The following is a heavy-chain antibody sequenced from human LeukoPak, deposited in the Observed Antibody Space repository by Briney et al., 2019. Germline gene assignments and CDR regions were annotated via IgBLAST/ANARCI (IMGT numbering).Heavy chain of an antibody. CDR3: ARHKRLAAAGIVNYFDY. D-gene: IGHD6-13*01. Sequence: NASETLSLTCTVSGGSISSYYWSWIRQPPGKGLEWIGYIYYSGSTNYNPSLKSRVTISVDTSKNQFSLKLSSVTAADTAVYYCARHKRLAAAGIVNYFDYWGQGTLVTVSS. J-gene: IGHJ4*02. CDR1: GGSISSYY. V-gene: IGHV4-59*08. CDR2: IYYSGST.